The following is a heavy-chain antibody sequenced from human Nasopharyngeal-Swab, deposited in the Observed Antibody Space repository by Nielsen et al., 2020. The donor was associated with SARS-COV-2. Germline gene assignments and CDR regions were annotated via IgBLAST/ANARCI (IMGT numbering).Heavy chain of an antibody. V-gene: IGHV4-30-2*01. CDR3: ASGVSTVTTRSMDV. Sequence: LSCAVSGGSISSGGYSWSLIRQPPGKGLEWLGYIYQSGSTYYNPSLKSRVTISVDRSKNQFSLKLSSVTAAYTAVYYCASGVSTVTTRSMDVWGKGTTVTVSS. J-gene: IGHJ6*03. CDR2: IYQSGST. CDR1: GGSISSGGYS. D-gene: IGHD4-17*01.